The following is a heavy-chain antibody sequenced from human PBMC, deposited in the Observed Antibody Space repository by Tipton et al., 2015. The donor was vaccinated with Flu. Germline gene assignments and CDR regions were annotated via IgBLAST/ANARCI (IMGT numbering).Heavy chain of an antibody. CDR2: IYSSGST. J-gene: IGHJ6*02. V-gene: IGHV4-61*02. CDR3: ARAGTTWGRMDV. Sequence: TLSLTCTVSGGSINSASHYWSWIRQPAGKGLEWIGRIYSSGSTNYNPSLKSRVTMSVDTSKNQFSLKLNSVAAADTAVYYCARAGTTWGRMDVWGQGTTVTVSS. CDR1: GGSINSASHY. D-gene: IGHD3-16*01.